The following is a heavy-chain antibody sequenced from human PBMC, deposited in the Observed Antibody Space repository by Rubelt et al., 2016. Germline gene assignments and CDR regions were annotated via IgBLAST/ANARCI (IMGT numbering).Heavy chain of an antibody. Sequence: QVQLVQSGAEVKKPGASVKVSCKASGYTFTSYGISWVRQAPGQGLEWMGWISAYNGNPNYAQNVQGRVTMTTDMSTGTADMELRGLRSDDPAVYYCARDLPPFRRYNWNFPLDYWGQGTLVTVSS. CDR3: ARDLPPFRRYNWNFPLDY. CDR1: GYTFTSYG. V-gene: IGHV1-18*01. D-gene: IGHD1-7*01. J-gene: IGHJ4*02. CDR2: ISAYNGNP.